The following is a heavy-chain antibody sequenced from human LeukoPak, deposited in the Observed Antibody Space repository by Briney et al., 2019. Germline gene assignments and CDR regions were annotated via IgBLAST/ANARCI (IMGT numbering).Heavy chain of an antibody. Sequence: ASVKVSCKASGYIFTSYGISWVRQAPGQGLEWMGWISAYNGNTNYAQKLQGRVNRTTDTATSTAYMELRSLRSDDTAVYYCARDGNYYDSSSLGWWGQGTLVTVSS. CDR1: GYIFTSYG. V-gene: IGHV1-18*01. CDR2: ISAYNGNT. CDR3: ARDGNYYDSSSLGW. J-gene: IGHJ4*02. D-gene: IGHD3-22*01.